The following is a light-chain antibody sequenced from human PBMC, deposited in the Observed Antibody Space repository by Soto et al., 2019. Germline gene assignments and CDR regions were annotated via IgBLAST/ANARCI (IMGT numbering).Light chain of an antibody. Sequence: EIVMTQSPATLSVSPGERAPLSCRASQSVSSYLAWYQQKPGQAPRLLIYDASNRATGIPARFSGSGSGTDFTLTISSLEPEDFAVYYCQQRSNWPQITFGQGTRLEIK. CDR2: DAS. J-gene: IGKJ5*01. CDR1: QSVSSY. CDR3: QQRSNWPQIT. V-gene: IGKV3-11*01.